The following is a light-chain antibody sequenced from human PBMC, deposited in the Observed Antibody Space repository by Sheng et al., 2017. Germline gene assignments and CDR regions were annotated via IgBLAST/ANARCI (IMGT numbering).Light chain of an antibody. CDR3: QQSFSTPFT. CDR2: DTY. Sequence: DIQMTQSPSSLSASVGDRVTITCRGSQDIDDKLAWFQQKPGKAPKSLIYDTYTLQSGVPSRFSNSGSGADFTLTISSLQPEDFATYYCQQSFSTPFTFGPGTKVDIK. J-gene: IGKJ3*01. V-gene: IGKV1-16*01. CDR1: QDIDDK.